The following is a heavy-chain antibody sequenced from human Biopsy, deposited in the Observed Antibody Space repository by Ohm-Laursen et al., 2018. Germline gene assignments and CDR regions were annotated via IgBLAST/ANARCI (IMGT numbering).Heavy chain of an antibody. J-gene: IGHJ6*02. CDR2: IYYSGST. CDR1: GCSISSDY. CDR3: ARATNSTGWPYYYFYGMDV. Sequence: TLSLTCTVSGCSISSDYWSWIRQTPGKGLEWIGYIYYSGSTNYNPSLKSRVTTSVDTSKNQFSLRLNPVTAADTAVYYCARATNSTGWPYYYFYGMDVWGQGTTVTVSS. D-gene: IGHD2/OR15-2a*01. V-gene: IGHV4-59*01.